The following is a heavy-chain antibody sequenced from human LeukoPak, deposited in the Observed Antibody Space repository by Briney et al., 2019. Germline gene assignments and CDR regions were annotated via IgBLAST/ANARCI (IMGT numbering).Heavy chain of an antibody. CDR1: GYSINSGYT. CDR2: IYHSGGT. J-gene: IGHJ6*02. CDR3: AGAKSPPYYYGMDV. V-gene: IGHV4-38-2*02. Sequence: SETLSLTCTVSGYSINSGYTWGWIRQPPGKGLEWIGNIYHSGGTYYNPSLKSRVIISVDTSKNQFSLRLSSVTAADTAMYYCAGAKSPPYYYGMDVWGQGTTVTVSS.